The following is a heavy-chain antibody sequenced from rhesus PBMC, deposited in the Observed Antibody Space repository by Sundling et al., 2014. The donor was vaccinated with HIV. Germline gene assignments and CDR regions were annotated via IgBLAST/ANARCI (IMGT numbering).Heavy chain of an antibody. D-gene: IGHD3-28*01. V-gene: IGHV4-165*02. CDR3: ARSVPGYDSAPY. J-gene: IGHJ4*01. CDR1: GGSFSGYY. Sequence: VQLQESGPGLVKPSETLSLTCAVSGGSFSGYYWDWIRQPPGKGLEWIGYISGSSGSTDYNPSLKSRVTISTDTSKNQFSLRLSSVTAADTAVYYCARSVPGYDSAPYWGQGVLVTVSS. CDR2: ISGSSGST.